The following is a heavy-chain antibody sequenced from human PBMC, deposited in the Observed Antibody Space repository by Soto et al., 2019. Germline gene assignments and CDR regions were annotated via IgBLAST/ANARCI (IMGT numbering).Heavy chain of an antibody. CDR3: ARDRDGYNRDYYYYGMDV. V-gene: IGHV1-69*13. J-gene: IGHJ6*02. CDR1: GGTFNSYA. D-gene: IGHD5-12*01. Sequence: AVKVSCKASGGTFNSYAISWVQQAPGQGLEWMGGIIPIFGTANYAQKFQGRVTITADESTSTAYMELSSLRSEDTAVYYCARDRDGYNRDYYYYGMDVWGQGTTVTVSS. CDR2: IIPIFGTA.